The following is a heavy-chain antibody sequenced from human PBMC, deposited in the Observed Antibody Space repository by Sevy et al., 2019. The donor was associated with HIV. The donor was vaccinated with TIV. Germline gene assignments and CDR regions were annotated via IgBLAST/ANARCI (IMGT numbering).Heavy chain of an antibody. CDR2: LRSKSDGTTT. D-gene: IGHD3-22*01. V-gene: IGHV3-15*01. CDR3: ITRPNYDSSGYYYPKFDH. J-gene: IGHJ4*02. CDR1: GFTFTNAW. Sequence: GGSLRLSCAASGFTFTNAWMSWVRQAPGKGLEWVGRLRSKSDGTTTDYAAPVKGRFTISRDDSKNTVYLKMSGLEIEDTAVYYCITRPNYDSSGYYYPKFDHWGQGTLVTVSS.